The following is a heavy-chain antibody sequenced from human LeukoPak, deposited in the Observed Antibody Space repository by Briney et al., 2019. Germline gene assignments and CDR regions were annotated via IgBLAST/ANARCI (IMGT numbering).Heavy chain of an antibody. CDR2: INPYTGGT. CDR1: GYTFTGYY. V-gene: IGHV1-2*02. J-gene: IGHJ4*02. Sequence: ASVKVSCKASGYTFTGYYIHWVRQAPGQGLEWMGGINPYTGGTNYAQKFQGRVTMTRDTSISTAYVELSRLTSDDTAVYYCARPYCSGNSCHDYFDYWGQGTLVTVSS. CDR3: ARPYCSGNSCHDYFDY. D-gene: IGHD2-15*01.